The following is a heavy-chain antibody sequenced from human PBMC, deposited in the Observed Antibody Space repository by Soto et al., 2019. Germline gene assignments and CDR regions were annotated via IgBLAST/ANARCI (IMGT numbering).Heavy chain of an antibody. D-gene: IGHD3-10*01. CDR3: SRETLWFGESPKS. CDR1: GFTFGSYW. V-gene: IGHV3-74*01. CDR2: INRDGGRT. J-gene: IGHJ4*02. Sequence: EVQLVESGGGSVQTGGSLRISCAASGFTFGSYWMDWVRQAPGKGLVWVSRINRDGGRTTYADSVKGRFTISRDNAHNTLYLQMDSLTADDTAVYYCSRETLWFGESPKSGGQGTLVTVSS.